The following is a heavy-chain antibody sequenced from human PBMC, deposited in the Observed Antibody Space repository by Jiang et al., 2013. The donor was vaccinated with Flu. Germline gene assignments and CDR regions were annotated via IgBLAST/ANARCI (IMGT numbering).Heavy chain of an antibody. J-gene: IGHJ4*02. Sequence: SGAEVKKPGLSEGSCKASGYTFTSYYMHWVRQAPGQGLEWMGIINPSGGSTSYAQKFQGRVTMTRDTSTSAVYMELSSLRSEDTAVYYCATSWENFLGELSPFDYWGQGTLVTVSS. CDR2: INPSGGST. CDR1: GYTFTSYY. V-gene: IGHV1-46*03. CDR3: ATSWENFLGELSPFDY. D-gene: IGHD3-16*02.